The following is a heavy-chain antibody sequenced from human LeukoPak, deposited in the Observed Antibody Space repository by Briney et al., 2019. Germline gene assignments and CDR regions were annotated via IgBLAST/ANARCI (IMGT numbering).Heavy chain of an antibody. CDR1: GGSISSNY. D-gene: IGHD3-10*01. V-gene: IGHV4-59*01. Sequence: PSETLSLTCTVSGGSISSNYWSWIRQPPGKGLEWIGYIHYRGSTNYNPSLKSRVTISVDTSKNQFSLRLSSVTAADTAVYYCARGTYMVRGVSPFDYWGQGTLVTVSS. CDR3: ARGTYMVRGVSPFDY. J-gene: IGHJ4*02. CDR2: IHYRGST.